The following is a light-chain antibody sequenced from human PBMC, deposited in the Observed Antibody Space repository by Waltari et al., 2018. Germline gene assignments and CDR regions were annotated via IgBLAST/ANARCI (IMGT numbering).Light chain of an antibody. CDR2: EVT. CDR1: NSDVGSYNH. V-gene: IGLV2-23*02. Sequence: QSALTQPASVSGSPGQSITISCTGTNSDVGSYNHVSWYQPHPGKAPKLMIFEVTKRPSGVPNRFSGSKSGNTASLTISGLQAEDEADYYCCSYAGRITFVVFGGGTKLTVL. CDR3: CSYAGRITFVV. J-gene: IGLJ2*01.